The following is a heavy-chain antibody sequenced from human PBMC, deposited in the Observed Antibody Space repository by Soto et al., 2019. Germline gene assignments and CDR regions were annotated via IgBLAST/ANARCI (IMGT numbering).Heavy chain of an antibody. CDR1: GGSISCGGYY. D-gene: IGHD2-15*01. CDR2: IYYSGST. CDR3: ARGSVVAATLFDY. J-gene: IGHJ4*02. V-gene: IGHV4-31*03. Sequence: SETLSLTYTVSGGSISCGGYYWSWIRQHPGKGLEWIGYIYYSGSTYYNPSLKSRVTISVDTSKNQFSLKLSSVTAADTAVYYCARGSVVAATLFDYWGQGTLVTVSS.